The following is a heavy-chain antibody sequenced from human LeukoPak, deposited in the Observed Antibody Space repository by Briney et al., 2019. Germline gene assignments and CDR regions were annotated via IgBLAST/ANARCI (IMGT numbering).Heavy chain of an antibody. V-gene: IGHV3-23*01. CDR1: GFTFSSYA. CDR3: AKSRGESRGASNY. J-gene: IGHJ4*02. CDR2: ISGSGDTT. D-gene: IGHD1-26*01. Sequence: GGSLRLSCAASGFTFSSYAMNWFRQAPGKGLEWVSFISGSGDTTYYADSVKGRFTISRDNSKNTLYLQMNSLRAEDTAVYYCAKSRGESRGASNYWGQGTLVTVSS.